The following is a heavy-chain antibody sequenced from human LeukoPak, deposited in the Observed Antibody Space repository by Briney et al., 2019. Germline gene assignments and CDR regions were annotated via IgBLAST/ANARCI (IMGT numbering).Heavy chain of an antibody. J-gene: IGHJ3*02. V-gene: IGHV4-59*01. D-gene: IGHD6-13*01. CDR3: ARGPYSSSWYSAFDI. Sequence: SETLSLTCTVSSDSISSYYWSWIRQPPGKGLEWIGYIYYSGSTNYNPSLKSRVTISVDTSKNQFSLKLSSVTAADTAVYYCARGPYSSSWYSAFDIWGQGTMVTVSS. CDR2: IYYSGST. CDR1: SDSISSYY.